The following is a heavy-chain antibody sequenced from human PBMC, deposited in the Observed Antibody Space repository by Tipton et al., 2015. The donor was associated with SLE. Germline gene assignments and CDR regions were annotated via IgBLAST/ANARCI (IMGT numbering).Heavy chain of an antibody. D-gene: IGHD4-17*01. J-gene: IGHJ4*02. Sequence: TLSLTCAVYGGSFSGYYWSWIRQPPGKGLEWIGEINHSGGTNYNPSLKSRVTISVDTSKNQFSLKLSSVTAADTAVYYCAGPPGVTTAGWGQGTLVTVSS. CDR1: GGSFSGYY. CDR3: AGPPGVTTAG. V-gene: IGHV4-34*01. CDR2: INHSGGT.